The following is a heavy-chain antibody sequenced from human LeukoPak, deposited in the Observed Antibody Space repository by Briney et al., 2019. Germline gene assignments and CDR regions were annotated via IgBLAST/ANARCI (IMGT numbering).Heavy chain of an antibody. CDR1: GGSINTPNYY. Sequence: SETLSLTCTVSGGSINTPNYYWSWIRQPAGKGLEWIGRIYTSGSTNYNPSLKSRVTMSVDTSKNQFSLKLSSVTAADTAVYYCARLTLYCSGGSCFPYYYYMDVWGKGTTVTISS. CDR2: IYTSGST. D-gene: IGHD2-15*01. CDR3: ARLTLYCSGGSCFPYYYYMDV. J-gene: IGHJ6*03. V-gene: IGHV4-61*02.